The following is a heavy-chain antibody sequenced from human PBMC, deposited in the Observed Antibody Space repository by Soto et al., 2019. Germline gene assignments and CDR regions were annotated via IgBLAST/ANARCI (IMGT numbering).Heavy chain of an antibody. J-gene: IGHJ4*02. CDR1: GFRFSDYS. CDR2: ISSSSFTI. Sequence: GGSLRLSCAASGFRFSDYSMNWVRQAPGRGLEWVSYISSSSFTIHYADSVEGRFAISRDNAKNSLYLQMNSLRVEDTAVYYCARDYNFFWSCHFDYWGQGALVTVSS. V-gene: IGHV3-48*01. D-gene: IGHD3-3*01. CDR3: ARDYNFFWSCHFDY.